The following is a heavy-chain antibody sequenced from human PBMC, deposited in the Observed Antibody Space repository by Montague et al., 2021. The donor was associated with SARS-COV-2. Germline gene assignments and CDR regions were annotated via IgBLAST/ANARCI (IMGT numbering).Heavy chain of an antibody. CDR3: ARRRLREDYFDF. D-gene: IGHD4-17*01. CDR1: GDSVSSSDHY. Sequence: SETLSLTCTVSGDSVSSSDHYWGWIRQPPGKGLEWFGIIYYSGYTYYXXXLKGRVTISIDASKNQFSLKLNSLTATDTAIYHCARRRLREDYFDFWGQGTLLTVSS. V-gene: IGHV4-39*01. CDR2: IYYSGYT. J-gene: IGHJ4*02.